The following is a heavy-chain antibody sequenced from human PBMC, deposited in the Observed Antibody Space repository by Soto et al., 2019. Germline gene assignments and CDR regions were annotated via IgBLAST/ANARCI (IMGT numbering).Heavy chain of an antibody. CDR1: GFTFSDYY. CDR2: ISSSGSMI. CDR3: AREAFDSDALDM. Sequence: QVPLVESGGGLVQPGGSLRLSCTVSGFTFSDYYMSWIRQAPGKGLEWLSYISSSGSMIQYADSVKGRFTISRDNAKNSLYLQMNSLRAEDTAVYYCAREAFDSDALDMWGQGTMVTVSS. V-gene: IGHV3-11*01. J-gene: IGHJ3*02. D-gene: IGHD3-22*01.